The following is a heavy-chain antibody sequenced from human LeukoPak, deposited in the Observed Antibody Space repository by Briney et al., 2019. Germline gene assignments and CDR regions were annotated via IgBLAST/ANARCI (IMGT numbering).Heavy chain of an antibody. CDR1: GFSFRDYN. CDR3: TRAAPEIAESVTGG. J-gene: IGHJ4*02. D-gene: IGHD6-13*01. CDR2: IYSGGNT. Sequence: GGSLRLSCVASGFSFRDYNMNWVRQAPGKGLEWVALIYSGGNTHYADSVKGRFTISRDNSKNTLYLQMSSLRVEDTAVYYCTRAAPEIAESVTGGWGQGTLGTVAS. V-gene: IGHV3-53*01.